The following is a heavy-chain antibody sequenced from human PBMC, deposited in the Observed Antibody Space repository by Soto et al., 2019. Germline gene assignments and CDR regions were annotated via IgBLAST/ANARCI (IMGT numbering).Heavy chain of an antibody. Sequence: SETLSLTCTVSGGSISSYYWSWIRQPPGKGLEWIGYIYYSGSTNYNPSLKSRVTISVDTSKNQFSLKLSSVTAADTAVYYCAISREEQLAPGFVNWGQGTLVTVSS. CDR3: AISREEQLAPGFVN. CDR1: GGSISSYY. V-gene: IGHV4-59*01. J-gene: IGHJ4*02. CDR2: IYYSGST. D-gene: IGHD6-13*01.